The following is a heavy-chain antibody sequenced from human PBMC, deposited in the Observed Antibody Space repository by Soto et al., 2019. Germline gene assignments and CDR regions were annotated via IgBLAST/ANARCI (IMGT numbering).Heavy chain of an antibody. V-gene: IGHV3-7*01. CDR1: GFTFSSYF. D-gene: IGHD2-2*01. J-gene: IGHJ4*02. Sequence: GSLRLSCEVSGFTFSSYFMSWVRQAPGKGLEWVANIKQDGSEKYYVDSVKGRFTISRDNAKNSLYLQMNSLRAEDTAVYYCAKYQRIVSAAEYYFDYWGQRTRVTVSS. CDR3: AKYQRIVSAAEYYFDY. CDR2: IKQDGSEK.